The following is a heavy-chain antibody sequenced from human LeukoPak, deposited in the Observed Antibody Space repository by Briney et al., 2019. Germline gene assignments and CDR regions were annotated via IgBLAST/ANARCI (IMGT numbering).Heavy chain of an antibody. CDR2: MNPNSGNT. V-gene: IGHV1-8*01. D-gene: IGHD4-11*01. J-gene: IGHJ4*02. Sequence: ASVKVSCTASGYTFTNSDINWVRQAAGQGLEWMGWMNPNSGNTGYAQKFQGRVTITRNTSISTAYMELSSLRSEDTAVYYCARGGATVTTFDYWGQGTLVTVSS. CDR1: GYTFTNSD. CDR3: ARGGATVTTFDY.